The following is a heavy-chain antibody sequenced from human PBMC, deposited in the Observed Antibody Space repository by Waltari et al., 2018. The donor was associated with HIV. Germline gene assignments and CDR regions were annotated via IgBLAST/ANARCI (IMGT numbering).Heavy chain of an antibody. Sequence: EVQLEESGGGLIQPGGSLRLSCAASGITVSSNYMTWVRQAPGKGLEWVAVIYSGGSTYYADSVKGRFTISRDNSKNTLYLQMNSLRAEDTAVYYCARARTYYDFWSGNYSPDYFDYWGQGTLITVSS. CDR3: ARARTYYDFWSGNYSPDYFDY. V-gene: IGHV3-53*01. J-gene: IGHJ4*02. D-gene: IGHD3-3*01. CDR1: GITVSSNY. CDR2: IYSGGST.